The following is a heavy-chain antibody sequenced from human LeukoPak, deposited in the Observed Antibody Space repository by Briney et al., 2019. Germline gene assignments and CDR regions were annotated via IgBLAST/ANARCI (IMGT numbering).Heavy chain of an antibody. CDR1: GFTFSSYA. J-gene: IGHJ4*02. V-gene: IGHV3-23*01. CDR3: AKALSGNLDDFDY. D-gene: IGHD1-26*01. Sequence: GGSLRLSCAASGFTFSSYAMSWVRQAPGKGLEWVSAISGSGGGTYYADSVKGRFTISRDNSENTLYLQMNSLRAEDTAVYYCAKALSGNLDDFDYWGQGTLVTVSS. CDR2: ISGSGGGT.